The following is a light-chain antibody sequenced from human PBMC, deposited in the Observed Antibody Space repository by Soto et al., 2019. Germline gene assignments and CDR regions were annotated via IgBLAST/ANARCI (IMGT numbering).Light chain of an antibody. CDR1: QSVNSDY. CDR2: GAS. V-gene: IGKV3-20*01. CDR3: HHCAYSPFT. Sequence: EIVLTQSPGTLSLSPRERATLSCRATQSVNSDYLSWYQQRPGQAPRLLMHGASTSATGIPDRFSGTGSGADVTLTISRLEPEDFGVYSCHHCAYSPFTFGLGTKVDIK. J-gene: IGKJ3*01.